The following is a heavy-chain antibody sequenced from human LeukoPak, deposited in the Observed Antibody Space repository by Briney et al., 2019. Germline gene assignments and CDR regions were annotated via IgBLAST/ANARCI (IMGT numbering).Heavy chain of an antibody. D-gene: IGHD1-26*01. V-gene: IGHV3-23*01. J-gene: IGHJ4*02. CDR3: ATPGGKWELSGIDY. CDR2: ISGSGGST. Sequence: PGGSLRLSCAASGFTFSSYAMSWVRQAPGKGLEWVSAISGSGGSTYYADSVKGRFTISRDNSKNTLYLQMNSLRAEDTAVYYCATPGGKWELSGIDYWGQGTLVTVSS. CDR1: GFTFSSYA.